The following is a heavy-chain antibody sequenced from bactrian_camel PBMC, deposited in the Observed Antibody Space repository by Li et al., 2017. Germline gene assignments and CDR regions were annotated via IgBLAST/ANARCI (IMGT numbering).Heavy chain of an antibody. Sequence: HVQLVESGGAVQAGGSLNPSCTASSNEYRTYCMAWFRQVPGKDREGVATIDLEGNTKYADFVKGRFTISKDNAKNTLYLQMNSLKPEDTAMYYCAADKWGHNYCAYEWSWTYWGQGTQVTVS. V-gene: IGHV3S53*01. J-gene: IGHJ4*01. D-gene: IGHD3*01. CDR3: AADKWGHNYCAYEWSWTY. CDR1: SNEYRTYC. CDR2: IDLEGNT.